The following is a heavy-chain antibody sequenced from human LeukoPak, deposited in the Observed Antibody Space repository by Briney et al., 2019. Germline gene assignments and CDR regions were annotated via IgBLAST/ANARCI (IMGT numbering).Heavy chain of an antibody. CDR2: IYHTECA. D-gene: IGHD4-17*01. CDR1: GGSISSNSYY. Sequence: SETVSLTCTVSGGSISSNSYYWGWIRQPPGKGLEGIGSIYHTECAYLSPSLKSRVTISVQTSKNQFSLKVTSVTAEDTAVFYCARLAYGDYSSGEAFDIWGQATIVTVS. J-gene: IGHJ3*02. CDR3: ARLAYGDYSSGEAFDI. V-gene: IGHV4-39*01.